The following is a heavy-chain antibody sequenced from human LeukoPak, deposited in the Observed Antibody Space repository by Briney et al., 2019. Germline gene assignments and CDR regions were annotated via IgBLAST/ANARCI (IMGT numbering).Heavy chain of an antibody. Sequence: GGSLRLSCAASGFTFDDYGMSWVRQAPGKGLEWVSGINWNGGSTGYADSVKGRFTISRDNAKNSLYLQMNSLKTEDTAIYYCIAFESGRYHWGQGTLVTVSS. CDR1: GFTFDDYG. CDR3: IAFESGRYH. D-gene: IGHD2-15*01. J-gene: IGHJ5*02. V-gene: IGHV3-20*04. CDR2: INWNGGST.